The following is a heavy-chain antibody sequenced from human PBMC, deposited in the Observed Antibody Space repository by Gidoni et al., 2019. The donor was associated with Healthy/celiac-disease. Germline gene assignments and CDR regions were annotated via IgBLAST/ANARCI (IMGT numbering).Heavy chain of an antibody. CDR2: IIPILGIA. CDR1: GGTFSSYA. V-gene: IGHV1-69*04. CDR3: ARVKPDYYYYGMDV. Sequence: QVQLVQSGAEVKKPGSSVKVSCKDSGGTFSSYAISWVRPAPGQGLEWMGRIIPILGIANYAQKFQGRVTITADKSTSTAYMELSSLRSEDTAVYYCARVKPDYYYYGMDVWGQGTTVTVSS. J-gene: IGHJ6*02.